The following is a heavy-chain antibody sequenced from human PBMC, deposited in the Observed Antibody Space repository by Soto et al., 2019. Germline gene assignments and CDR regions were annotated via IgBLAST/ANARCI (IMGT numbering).Heavy chain of an antibody. CDR1: GGSSSGYY. CDR2: INHSGST. Sequence: KPSETLSLTCAVYGGSSSGYYWSWIRQPPGKGLEWIGEINHSGSTNYNPSLKSRVTISVDTSKNQFSLKLSSVTAADTAVYYCARVTPHLFGVVTNWFDPWGQGTLVTVSS. CDR3: ARVTPHLFGVVTNWFDP. J-gene: IGHJ5*02. V-gene: IGHV4-34*01. D-gene: IGHD3-3*01.